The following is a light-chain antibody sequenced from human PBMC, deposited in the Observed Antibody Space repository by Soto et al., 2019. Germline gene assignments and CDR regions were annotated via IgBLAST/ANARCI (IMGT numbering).Light chain of an antibody. J-gene: IGLJ2*01. CDR1: SANIGSNY. CDR3: AAWDDSLSGVV. CDR2: MNS. V-gene: IGLV1-47*01. Sequence: QSVLTQPPSASGTPGQRVTISCSGSSANIGSNYVYWYEQLPGTVPQLLIYMNSERPSGVPDRFSGSKSGTSASLAISGLRSEDEGDYYCAAWDDSLSGVVFGGGTKVTVL.